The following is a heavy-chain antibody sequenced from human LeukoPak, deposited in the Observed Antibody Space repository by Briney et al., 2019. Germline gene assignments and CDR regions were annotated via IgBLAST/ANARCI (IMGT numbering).Heavy chain of an antibody. CDR1: GFTFSSYS. Sequence: PGGSLRLSCAASGFTFSSYSMNWVRQAPGKGLEWVSSISSSSSYIYYADSVKGRFTISRDNAKNSLYLQMNSLRAEDTAVYYCARELRQGREYSSREVDLWGRGTLVTVSS. CDR3: ARELRQGREYSSREVDL. D-gene: IGHD6-13*01. J-gene: IGHJ2*01. V-gene: IGHV3-21*01. CDR2: ISSSSSYI.